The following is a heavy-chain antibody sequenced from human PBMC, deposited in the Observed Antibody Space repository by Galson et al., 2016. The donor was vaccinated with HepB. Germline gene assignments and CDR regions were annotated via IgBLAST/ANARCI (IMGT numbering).Heavy chain of an antibody. D-gene: IGHD2-15*01. V-gene: IGHV1-8*01. CDR1: GYTFTNYD. CDR2: MNPDSGST. CDR3: ARGRQRFGSVDP. J-gene: IGHJ5*02. Sequence: SVKVSCKASGYTFTNYDINWVRQATGQGLEWMGWMNPDSGSTGYAQKFQGRVTMTRNTSITTVYMELSSLRFEDTAVYYCARGRQRFGSVDPWGQGTLVTVSS.